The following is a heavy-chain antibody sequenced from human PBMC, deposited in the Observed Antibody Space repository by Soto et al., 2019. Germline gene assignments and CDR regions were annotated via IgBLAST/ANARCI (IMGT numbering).Heavy chain of an antibody. J-gene: IGHJ5*02. CDR3: ASSYSPKYNWFDP. Sequence: SETLCLTCTVSGGAISSYYWSWIRQPPGKGLEWIGYIYYSGSTNYNPSLKSRVTISVDTSKNQFSLKLSSVTAADTAVYYCASSYSPKYNWFDPWGQGTLVTVSS. V-gene: IGHV4-59*01. CDR2: IYYSGST. CDR1: GGAISSYY. D-gene: IGHD6-13*01.